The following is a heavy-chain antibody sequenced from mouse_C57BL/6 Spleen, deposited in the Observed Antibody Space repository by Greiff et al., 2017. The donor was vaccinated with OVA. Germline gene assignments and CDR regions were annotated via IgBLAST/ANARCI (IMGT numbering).Heavy chain of an antibody. CDR1: GYSITSGYY. J-gene: IGHJ1*03. CDR3: ARDRRVDFDV. D-gene: IGHD1-1*02. V-gene: IGHV3-6*01. CDR2: ISYDGSN. Sequence: DVKLVESGPGLVKPSQSLSLTCSVTGYSITSGYYWNWIRQFPGNKLEWMGYISYDGSNNYNPSLKNRISITRDTSKNQFFLKLNSVTTEDTATYYCARDRRVDFDVWGTGTTVTVSS.